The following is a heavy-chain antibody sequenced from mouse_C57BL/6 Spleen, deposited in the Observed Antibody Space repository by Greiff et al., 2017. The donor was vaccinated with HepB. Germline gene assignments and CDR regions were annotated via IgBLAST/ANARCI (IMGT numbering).Heavy chain of an antibody. CDR1: GYSFTGYY. D-gene: IGHD2-2*01. CDR2: INPGTGGT. Sequence: VQLQQSGPELVKPGASVKISCKASGYSFTGYYMHWVKQSSEKSLEWIGEINPGTGGTSYNQKFKGKATLTVDKSSSTAYMQLKSLTSEDSAVYYCARSTMVTTYFDYWGQGTTLTVSS. J-gene: IGHJ2*01. V-gene: IGHV1-43*01. CDR3: ARSTMVTTYFDY.